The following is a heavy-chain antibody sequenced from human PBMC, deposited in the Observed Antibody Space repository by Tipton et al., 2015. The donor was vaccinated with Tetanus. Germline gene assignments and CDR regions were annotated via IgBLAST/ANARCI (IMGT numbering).Heavy chain of an antibody. CDR2: IYHTGST. V-gene: IGHV4-30-2*06. J-gene: IGHJ4*02. Sequence: TLSLTCAVSGALLSTGGYSWGWIRQSPGQGLEWIGYIYHTGSTYYNPSVRSRVSISTVGSKNHVSLRLTSATAADTGVYFCVRGRGSGAQSFGFEHWGRGTQVIVSS. CDR3: VRGRGSGAQSFGFEH. D-gene: IGHD3-10*01. CDR1: GALLSTGGYS.